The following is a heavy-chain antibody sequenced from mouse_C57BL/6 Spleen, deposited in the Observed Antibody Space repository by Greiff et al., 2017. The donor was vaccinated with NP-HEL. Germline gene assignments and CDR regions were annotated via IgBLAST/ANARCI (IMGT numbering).Heavy chain of an antibody. CDR3: ARFVYYYGSTSFDY. CDR2: IYPSDSET. J-gene: IGHJ2*01. D-gene: IGHD1-1*01. CDR1: GYTFTSYW. V-gene: IGHV1-61*01. Sequence: VQLQQPGAELVRPGSSVKLSCKASGYTFTSYWMDWVKQRPGQGLEWIGNIYPSDSETHYNQKFKDKATLTVDKSSSTAYMQLSSLTSEDSAVYYCARFVYYYGSTSFDYWGQGTTLTVSS.